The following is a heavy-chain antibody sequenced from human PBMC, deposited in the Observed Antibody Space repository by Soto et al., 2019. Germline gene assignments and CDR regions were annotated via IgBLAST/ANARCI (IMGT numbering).Heavy chain of an antibody. D-gene: IGHD2-15*01. V-gene: IGHV3-23*01. CDR1: GFTFSNYA. CDR2: ISGRGGNT. CDR3: AKAGCSGGTCYLYYFDY. J-gene: IGHJ4*02. Sequence: LRLSCAASGFTFSNYAMSWVRQAPGKGLEWVSTISGRGGNTYYADSVKGRFTISRDNSRNTLYLQMDSLRVEDSAVYSCAKAGCSGGTCYLYYFDYWGQGALVTVSS.